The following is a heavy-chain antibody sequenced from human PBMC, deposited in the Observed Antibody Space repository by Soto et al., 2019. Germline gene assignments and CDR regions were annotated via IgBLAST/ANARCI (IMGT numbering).Heavy chain of an antibody. J-gene: IGHJ4*02. CDR2: IYYSGTT. Sequence: SVTMCVTWTVADGYIKHYCWTWIRKQPGKGLEWMGYIYYSGTTTNYNPSLKSRVTLSVDTSKNQFSLKLSSVTAADTAVYYCARLGGSYAVPHFDYWGQGTLVTVSS. D-gene: IGHD1-26*01. CDR1: DGYIKHYC. CDR3: ARLGGSYAVPHFDY. V-gene: IGHV4-59*08.